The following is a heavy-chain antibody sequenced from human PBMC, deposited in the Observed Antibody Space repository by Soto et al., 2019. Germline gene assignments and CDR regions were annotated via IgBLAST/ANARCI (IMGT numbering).Heavy chain of an antibody. CDR2: IYPGDSNT. J-gene: IGHJ4*02. Sequence: GESLKISCKGSGYNFTTYWIGWVRQMPGKGLEWMGIIYPGDSNTRYSPSFQGQVTTSADKSINIAYLQWNSLKASDTAMYYCARPTYCSSTHCSPFDYWGQGTLVTVSS. CDR1: GYNFTTYW. V-gene: IGHV5-51*01. CDR3: ARPTYCSSTHCSPFDY. D-gene: IGHD2-2*01.